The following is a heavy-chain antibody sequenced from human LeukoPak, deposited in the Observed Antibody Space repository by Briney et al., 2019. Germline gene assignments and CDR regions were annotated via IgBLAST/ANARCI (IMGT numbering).Heavy chain of an antibody. CDR1: GYSFTNYW. CDR2: IYPGDSDT. V-gene: IGHV5-51*01. D-gene: IGHD3-22*01. J-gene: IGHJ4*02. CDR3: ARLGRYDNSGYYYAY. Sequence: GASLKISCKGSGYSFTNYWIGWVRQMPGKGLEWMGIIYPGDSDTRYSPSFQGQVTISADKSISTAYLQWSSLKASDTAMYYCARLGRYDNSGYYYAYWGQGIQVTVSS.